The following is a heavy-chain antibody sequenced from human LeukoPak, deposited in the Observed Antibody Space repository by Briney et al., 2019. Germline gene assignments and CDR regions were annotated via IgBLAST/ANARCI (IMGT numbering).Heavy chain of an antibody. CDR3: ARDGGDYDSSGYYYSCFDY. D-gene: IGHD3-22*01. J-gene: IGHJ4*02. CDR2: IYHSGST. V-gene: IGHV4-38-2*02. CDR1: GYSISSGYY. Sequence: SETLSLTCAVSGYSISSGYYWGWIRQPPGKELEWIGSIYHSGSTYYNPSLKSRVTISVDTSKNQFSLKLSSVTAADPAVYYCARDGGDYDSSGYYYSCFDYWGQGTLVTVSS.